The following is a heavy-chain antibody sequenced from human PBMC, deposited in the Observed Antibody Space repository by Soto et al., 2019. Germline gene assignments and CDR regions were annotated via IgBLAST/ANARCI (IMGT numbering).Heavy chain of an antibody. CDR1: GFPFSKAW. CDR2: IKSKADGGTT. Sequence: EVQVLESGGGLVKPGGSLRLSCAASGFPFSKAWMSWVRQVPGKGLEWVGRIKSKADGGTTDYAAPVKGRFTISSDDSSNTLYLQMNSLKTEDTAVYYCTKVLGYCSGGNCFTFDYWGQGAVVTVSS. D-gene: IGHD2-15*01. CDR3: TKVLGYCSGGNCFTFDY. V-gene: IGHV3-15*01. J-gene: IGHJ4*02.